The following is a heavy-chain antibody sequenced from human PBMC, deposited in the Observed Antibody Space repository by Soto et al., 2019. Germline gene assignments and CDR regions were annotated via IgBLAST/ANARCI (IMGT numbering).Heavy chain of an antibody. J-gene: IGHJ3*02. V-gene: IGHV3-21*01. CDR3: ARVINMGLNNAFDI. CDR2: ISSSSSYI. Sequence: EVQLVESGGGLVKPGGSLRLSCAASGFTFSSYSMNWVRQAPGKALEWVSSISSSSSYIYYADSVKGRFTISRDNAKNSLYLQMNSLRAEDTAVYYCARVINMGLNNAFDIWGQGTMVTVSS. CDR1: GFTFSSYS. D-gene: IGHD3-10*01.